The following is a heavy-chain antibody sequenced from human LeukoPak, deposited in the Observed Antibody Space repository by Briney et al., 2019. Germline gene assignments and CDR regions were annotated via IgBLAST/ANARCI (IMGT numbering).Heavy chain of an antibody. Sequence: KPGGSLRLSCAASGFTFSTYAMSWVRQAPGKGLEWVGRIKSKTDGGTTDYAAPVKGRFSISGDDSKNTLYLQMNSLKTEDTAVYYCTTGTHCTSSSCYELFDYWGQGTLVTVSS. J-gene: IGHJ4*02. CDR2: IKSKTDGGTT. CDR3: TTGTHCTSSSCYELFDY. V-gene: IGHV3-15*01. CDR1: GFTFSTYA. D-gene: IGHD2-2*01.